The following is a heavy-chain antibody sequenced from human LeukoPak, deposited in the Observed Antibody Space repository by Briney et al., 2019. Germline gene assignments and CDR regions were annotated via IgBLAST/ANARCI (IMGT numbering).Heavy chain of an antibody. CDR2: IDPNSGGT. D-gene: IGHD2-2*01. J-gene: IGHJ4*02. V-gene: IGHV1-2*02. CDR3: ARGAGTSWFDY. CDR1: RYTFTAYY. Sequence: ASVTVSCKASRYTFTAYYMHWVRQAPGQGLEWMGWIDPNSGGTNFAQTFQGRVTMTRDTSIITAYMELTSLTSDDTAVYYCARGAGTSWFDYWGQGTLVIVSS.